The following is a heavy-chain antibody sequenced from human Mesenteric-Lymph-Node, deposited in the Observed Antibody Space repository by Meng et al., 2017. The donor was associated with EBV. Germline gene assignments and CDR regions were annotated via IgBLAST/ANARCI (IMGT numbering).Heavy chain of an antibody. Sequence: VQLVQAGAVGKNPGSSVKVSCRAAGGPFRSYPIGWVRQAPGQGLEWMGGIVPMFGTTNYAQKFQGRVTITADESTSTAYVEVRSLTSEDTAVYYCARPEQWVGAPPFDPWGQGTLVTVSS. D-gene: IGHD6-19*01. CDR3: ARPEQWVGAPPFDP. CDR1: GGPFRSYP. V-gene: IGHV1-69*01. CDR2: IVPMFGTT. J-gene: IGHJ5*02.